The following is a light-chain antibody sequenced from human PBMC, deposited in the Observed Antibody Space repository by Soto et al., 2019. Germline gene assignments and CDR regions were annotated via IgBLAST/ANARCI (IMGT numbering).Light chain of an antibody. V-gene: IGKV4-1*01. CDR1: QSLLKSSNNKNF. Sequence: DIVMTQSPDSLAVSLGERATINCKSSQSLLKSSNNKNFLAWYQQKPGQPPNLLIYWASTREYGVPDRFSGSGSGTDFTLTISSLQAEDVAVYYCQEYYSSLGTFGQGTKVEIK. CDR2: WAS. CDR3: QEYYSSLGT. J-gene: IGKJ1*01.